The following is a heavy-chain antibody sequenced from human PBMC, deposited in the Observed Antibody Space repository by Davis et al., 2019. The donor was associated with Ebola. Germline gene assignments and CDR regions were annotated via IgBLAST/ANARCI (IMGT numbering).Heavy chain of an antibody. J-gene: IGHJ4*02. CDR1: GFTFDDYA. V-gene: IGHV3-9*01. CDR3: AKGTNRIAVAGMGQNN. D-gene: IGHD6-19*01. CDR2: INWDSSSR. Sequence: GGSLRLSCAASGFTFDDYAMHWVRHVPGKGLEWVSGINWDSSSRVYVDSVKGRFTISRDNAKNSLSLQMNSLRPEDTAVYHCAKGTNRIAVAGMGQNNWGQGTLVTVSS.